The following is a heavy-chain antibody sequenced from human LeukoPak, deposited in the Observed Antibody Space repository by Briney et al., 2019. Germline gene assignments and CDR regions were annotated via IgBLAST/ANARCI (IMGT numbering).Heavy chain of an antibody. CDR2: FSTSGSYI. V-gene: IGHV3-21*01. CDR1: GFILSDFD. Sequence: GGSLRLSCAASGFILSDFDMNWVRQAPGKGLEWVSYFSTSGSYIHYADSVKGRFPISRDDAKNSLYLQLDSLTVEDTAVYFCARGNYDFAYDPWGQGTLVTVSS. J-gene: IGHJ5*02. D-gene: IGHD3-3*01. CDR3: ARGNYDFAYDP.